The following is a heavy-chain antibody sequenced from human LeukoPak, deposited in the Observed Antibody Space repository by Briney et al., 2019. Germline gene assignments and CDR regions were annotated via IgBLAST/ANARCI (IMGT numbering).Heavy chain of an antibody. CDR1: GGSLSGYY. V-gene: IGHV4-34*01. D-gene: IGHD3-10*01. CDR2: INHSGST. J-gene: IGHJ4*02. CDR3: ARGRMVRGVPSPFGY. Sequence: PSETLSLTCAVYGGSLSGYYWSWIRQPPGEGLAWIGEINHSGSTNYNPSLKGRVTISVDTSKNQFSLKLKSVTAADTALYYCARGRMVRGVPSPFGYWGQGTPATVSS.